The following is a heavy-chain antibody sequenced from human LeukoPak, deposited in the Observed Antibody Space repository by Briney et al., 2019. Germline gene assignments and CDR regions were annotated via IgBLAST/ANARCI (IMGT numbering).Heavy chain of an antibody. CDR1: GFTFSSYA. V-gene: IGHV3-23*01. CDR3: AKGSHFAN. J-gene: IGHJ4*02. Sequence: PGGSLRLSCAASGFTFSSYAMSWVRQAPGKGLEWVSAISGSGGRTYYADSVKGRFTISRDNSKNTVSLQVNSLRAEDTAVYYCAKGSHFANCGQGTLVTVSS. CDR2: ISGSGGRT.